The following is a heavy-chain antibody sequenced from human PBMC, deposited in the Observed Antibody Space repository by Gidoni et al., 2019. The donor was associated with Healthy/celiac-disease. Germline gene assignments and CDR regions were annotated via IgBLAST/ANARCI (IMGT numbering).Heavy chain of an antibody. CDR1: GYTFTSYA. CDR2: INAGNGNT. CDR3: ARELPRSTGTTP. V-gene: IGHV1-3*01. D-gene: IGHD1-7*01. Sequence: QVQLVQSEAEVKKPGASVKVSCKASGYTFTSYAMHWVRQAPGQRLEWMGWINAGNGNTKYSQKFQGRVTITRDTSASTAYMELSSLRSEDTAVYYCARELPRSTGTTPWGQGTLVTVSS. J-gene: IGHJ5*02.